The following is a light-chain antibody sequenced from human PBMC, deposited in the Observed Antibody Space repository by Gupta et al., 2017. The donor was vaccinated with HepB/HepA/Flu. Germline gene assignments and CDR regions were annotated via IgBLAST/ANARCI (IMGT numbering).Light chain of an antibody. J-gene: IGLJ2*01. CDR2: DDT. CDR1: STDVGGYNS. V-gene: IGLV2-14*03. Sequence: QSALTQPASVSGSPGQSITLSCTGTSTDVGGYNSVSWYQQYPGKAPKLMIYDDTNRPSGVSNRVSGSKSGNTASLTFSGLQAEDEADYYCNSYTSRTTVVFGGGTQLTVL. CDR3: NSYTSRTTVV.